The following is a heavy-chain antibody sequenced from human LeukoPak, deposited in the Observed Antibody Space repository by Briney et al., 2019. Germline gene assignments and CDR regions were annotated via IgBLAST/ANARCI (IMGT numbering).Heavy chain of an antibody. D-gene: IGHD3-22*01. V-gene: IGHV4-34*01. CDR2: INHSGVT. CDR3: ARSHYYDTSNYLVAFDI. J-gene: IGHJ3*02. Sequence: PSETLSLTCSVSGGSFSGYFWSWLRQPPGKGLEWIGDINHSGVTYYNPSLESQVTISLDTSKNQFSLTQRSVTAADTAVYYRARSHYYDTSNYLVAFDIWGQGTKVPVSS. CDR1: GGSFSGYF.